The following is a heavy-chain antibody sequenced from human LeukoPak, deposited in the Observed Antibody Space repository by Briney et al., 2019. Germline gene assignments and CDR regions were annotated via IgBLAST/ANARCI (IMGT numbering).Heavy chain of an antibody. V-gene: IGHV4-34*01. CDR1: GGSFSGYY. J-gene: IGHJ3*02. CDR2: INHSGST. Sequence: SETLSLTCAVYGGSFSGYYWSWIRQPPGKGLEWIGEINHSGSTNYNPSLKSRVTISVDTSKNQFSLKLSSVTAADPAVYYCARAHLWRGAFDIWGQGTMVTVSS. CDR3: ARAHLWRGAFDI. D-gene: IGHD2-21*01.